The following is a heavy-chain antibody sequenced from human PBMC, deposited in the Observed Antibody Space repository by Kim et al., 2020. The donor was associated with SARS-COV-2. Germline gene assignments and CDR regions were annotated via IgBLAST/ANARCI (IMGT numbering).Heavy chain of an antibody. V-gene: IGHV3-23*01. CDR3: AKFGDYYGSGRLLDY. CDR2: ISGSGGST. Sequence: GGSLRLSCAASGFTFSSYAMSWVRQAPGKGLEWVSAISGSGGSTYYADSVKGRFTISRDNSKNTLYLQMNSLRAEDTAVYYCAKFGDYYGSGRLLDYWGQGTLVTVSS. J-gene: IGHJ4*02. D-gene: IGHD3-10*01. CDR1: GFTFSSYA.